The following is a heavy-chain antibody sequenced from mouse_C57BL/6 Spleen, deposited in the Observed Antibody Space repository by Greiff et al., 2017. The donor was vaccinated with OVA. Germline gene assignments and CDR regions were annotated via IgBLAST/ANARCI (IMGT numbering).Heavy chain of an antibody. V-gene: IGHV2-9-1*01. CDR2: IWTSGGT. CDR3: AKRKRTGTNYYAMDY. CDR1: A. D-gene: IGHD4-1*01. Sequence: AIRWVRQPPGKGLEWLGVIWTSGGTNYNSALKSTLSISKDNSKSKVFLKMNSLQTVDTARYYGAKRKRTGTNYYAMDYWGQGTSVTVSS. J-gene: IGHJ4*01.